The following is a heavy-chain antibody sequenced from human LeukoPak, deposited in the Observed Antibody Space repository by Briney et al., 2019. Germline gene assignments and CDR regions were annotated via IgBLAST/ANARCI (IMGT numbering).Heavy chain of an antibody. CDR1: GGSISSSNYY. CDR3: ASLYHTAMDPRWFDP. Sequence: SETLSLTCTVSGGSISSSNYYWGCIRQPPGKGLEWIGSVYYNGSTYYNPSLKSRVTISVDTSKNHFSLKLSSMTAADTAVYYCASLYHTAMDPRWFDPWGQGTLVTVSS. CDR2: VYYNGST. V-gene: IGHV4-39*01. D-gene: IGHD5-18*01. J-gene: IGHJ5*02.